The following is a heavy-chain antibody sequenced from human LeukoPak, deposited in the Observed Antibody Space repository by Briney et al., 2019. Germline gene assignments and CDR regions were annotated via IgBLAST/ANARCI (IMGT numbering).Heavy chain of an antibody. Sequence: SVKVSCKASGGTFSSYAISWVRQAPGQGLEWMGGIIPIFGTANYAQKFQGRVTITADESTSTAYMELSSLRSEDTAVYYCARAYCSSTSCYNNWFDPWGQGTLVTVSS. CDR2: IIPIFGTA. D-gene: IGHD2-2*02. CDR1: GGTFSSYA. J-gene: IGHJ5*02. CDR3: ARAYCSSTSCYNNWFDP. V-gene: IGHV1-69*01.